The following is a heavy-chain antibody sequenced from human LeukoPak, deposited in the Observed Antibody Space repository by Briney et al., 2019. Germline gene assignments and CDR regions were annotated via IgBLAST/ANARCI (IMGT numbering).Heavy chain of an antibody. V-gene: IGHV3-30*02. CDR2: IRYDGSNK. J-gene: IGHJ4*02. CDR1: GFTFSSNG. Sequence: GGSLRLSFAASGFTFSSNGMHWVRQAPGKGLGWVAFIRYDGSNKYYADSVKGRFTISRDNSTNTLYLQMNSLKTEDTAVYYCTTAQQVGDYVWGSYREVNYWGQGTLVTVSS. CDR3: TTAQQVGDYVWGSYREVNY. D-gene: IGHD3-16*02.